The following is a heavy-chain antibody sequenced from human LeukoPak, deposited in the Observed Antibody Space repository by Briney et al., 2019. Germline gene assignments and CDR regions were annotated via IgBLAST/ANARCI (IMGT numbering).Heavy chain of an antibody. D-gene: IGHD2-2*02. CDR1: GFTFSSYG. CDR2: IWYDGSNK. J-gene: IGHJ6*02. V-gene: IGHV3-33*01. Sequence: PGGSLRLSCAASGFTFSSYGMHWVRQAPGKGLEWVAVIWYDGSNKYYADSVKGRFTISRDNSKNTLYLQMNSLRAEDTAVYYCARDLVVVPAAIKLGYGMDVWGQGTTVTVSS. CDR3: ARDLVVVPAAIKLGYGMDV.